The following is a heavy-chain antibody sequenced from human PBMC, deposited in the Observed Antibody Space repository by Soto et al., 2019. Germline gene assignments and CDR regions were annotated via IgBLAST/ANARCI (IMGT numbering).Heavy chain of an antibody. V-gene: IGHV1-18*01. D-gene: IGHD3-3*01. Sequence: ASVKVSCKASGYTFTNYGISWVRQAPGQGLEWMGWISAYNGNTNYAQKLQGRVTMTTDTSTSTAYMELRSLRSDDTAVYYCARGPGITIFGVVITPYGMDVWGQGTTVTVSS. J-gene: IGHJ6*02. CDR3: ARGPGITIFGVVITPYGMDV. CDR1: GYTFTNYG. CDR2: ISAYNGNT.